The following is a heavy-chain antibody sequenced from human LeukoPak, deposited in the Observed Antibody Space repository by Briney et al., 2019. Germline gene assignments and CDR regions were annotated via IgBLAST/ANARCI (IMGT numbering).Heavy chain of an antibody. V-gene: IGHV4-39*01. CDR2: IYYSGNI. Sequence: SETLSLTCAVSGFSITTNGYHWNWIRQPPGKGLEWIGNIYYSGNIYYNPSLKSRVTISADTSKNQFSLKLISVTAADTAVYYCARWATDSSSWYRLFDYWGQGTLVTVSS. CDR3: ARWATDSSSWYRLFDY. J-gene: IGHJ4*02. D-gene: IGHD6-13*01. CDR1: GFSITTNGYH.